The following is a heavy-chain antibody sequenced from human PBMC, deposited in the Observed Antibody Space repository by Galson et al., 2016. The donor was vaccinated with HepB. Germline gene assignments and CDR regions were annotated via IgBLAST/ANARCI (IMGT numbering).Heavy chain of an antibody. CDR2: ISRTAGRT. D-gene: IGHD6-13*01. CDR3: AKDSGSSSWYGGYYFDV. Sequence: SLRLSCAASGFTFSSHAINWVRQAPGKGLEWVSTISRTAGRTYYADSVKGRFTISRDNSKNTLHLQTNSLRAEDTAVYYCAKDSGSSSWYGGYYFDVWGQGTLVTVSS. CDR1: GFTFSSHA. J-gene: IGHJ4*02. V-gene: IGHV3-23*01.